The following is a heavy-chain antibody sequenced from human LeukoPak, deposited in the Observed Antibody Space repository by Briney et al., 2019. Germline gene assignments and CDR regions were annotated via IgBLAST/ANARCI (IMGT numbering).Heavy chain of an antibody. CDR2: ISTTGGTT. D-gene: IGHD2-15*01. J-gene: IGHJ6*03. V-gene: IGHV3-23*01. CDR3: AKNGDRGAYCSGGTCYPYYYYYMDV. CDR1: GLTFSSYG. Sequence: AGGSLRLSCAASGLTFSSYGMSWVRQAPGRGLEWVSAISTTGGTTYYADSVRGRFTISRDNSRNTLYLQVNSLRAEDTAIYYCAKNGDRGAYCSGGTCYPYYYYYMDVWGKGTTVTISS.